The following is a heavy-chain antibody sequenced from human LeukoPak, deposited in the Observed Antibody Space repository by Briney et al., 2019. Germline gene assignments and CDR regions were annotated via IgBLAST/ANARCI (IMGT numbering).Heavy chain of an antibody. Sequence: SGPTLVKPTQTLMLTCSFAGFSLSTSGVGVGWSRQPPGKALEWLAIIYWNDDKYYSPSLKNRLTITKDTSKNQVVLTMTNMDPVDTATFYCVRRQLGYPFAIWGQGTLVTVSS. D-gene: IGHD7-27*01. CDR2: IYWNDDK. CDR3: VRRQLGYPFAI. V-gene: IGHV2-5*01. CDR1: GFSLSTSGVG. J-gene: IGHJ3*02.